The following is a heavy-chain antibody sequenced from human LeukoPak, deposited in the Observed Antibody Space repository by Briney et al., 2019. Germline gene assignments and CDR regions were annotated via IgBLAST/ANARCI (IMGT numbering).Heavy chain of an antibody. Sequence: GGSLRLSCAASGFIFVDYTIHWVRQAPGKALEWAALARDGRTMYADSVRGRFTVSRDNSRNSLYLQMNSRRIGDTALYFCAKEGGTIYFDSWGQGTLVTVSS. CDR2: ARDGRT. CDR1: GFIFVDYT. CDR3: AKEGGTIYFDS. V-gene: IGHV3-43*01. D-gene: IGHD1-1*01. J-gene: IGHJ4*02.